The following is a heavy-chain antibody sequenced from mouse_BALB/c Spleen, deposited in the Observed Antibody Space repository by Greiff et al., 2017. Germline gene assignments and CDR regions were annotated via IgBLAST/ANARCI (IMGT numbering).Heavy chain of an antibody. J-gene: IGHJ3*01. V-gene: IGHV1-82*01. CDR3: AELGWFAY. CDR1: GYAFSSSW. CDR2: IYPGDGDT. D-gene: IGHD1-3*01. Sequence: QVQLQQSGPELVKPGASVKISCKASGYAFSSSWMNWVKQRPGQGLEWIGRIYPGDGDTNYNGKFKGKATLTADKSSSTAYMQLSSLTSVDSEVYFCAELGWFAYWGQGTLVTVSA.